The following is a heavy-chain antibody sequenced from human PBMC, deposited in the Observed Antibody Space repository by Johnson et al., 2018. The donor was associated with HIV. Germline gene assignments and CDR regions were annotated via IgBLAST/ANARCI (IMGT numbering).Heavy chain of an antibody. V-gene: IGHV3-30*03. D-gene: IGHD2-15*01. CDR2: LPYDGSHK. Sequence: QAQLVESGGGVVQPGRSARLSCVVSGVNLSDYGMHWVRQASGTGLEWVAVLPYDGSHKYYADPANGRFTISRDNSKNTRYLQMNSQSAEYAAVYYCAGGAALPAAFDIWGQGTMVTVSS. J-gene: IGHJ3*02. CDR1: GVNLSDYG. CDR3: AGGAALPAAFDI.